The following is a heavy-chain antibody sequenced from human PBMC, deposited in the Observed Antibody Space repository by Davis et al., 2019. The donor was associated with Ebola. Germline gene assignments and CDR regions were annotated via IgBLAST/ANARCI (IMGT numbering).Heavy chain of an antibody. J-gene: IGHJ4*01. CDR3: ARRGVVLPAAQFDY. CDR1: GGSFSGYY. CDR2: INHSGST. D-gene: IGHD2-2*01. Sequence: SQTLSLTCAVYGGSFSGYYWSWIRQPPGKGLEWIGEINHSGSTYYNPSLRSRVTISVDTSKNQFSLKLSSVTAADTAFYYCARRGVVLPAAQFDYWGHGTLVTVSS. V-gene: IGHV4-34*01.